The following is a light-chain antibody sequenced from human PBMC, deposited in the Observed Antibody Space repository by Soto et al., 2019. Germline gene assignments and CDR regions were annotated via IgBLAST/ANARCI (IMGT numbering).Light chain of an antibody. CDR1: QSVSNNY. V-gene: IGKV3-20*01. CDR3: HQYGNSPST. Sequence: EIWLTQSPGTLSLSPGERATLSYRASQSVSNNYLAWYQQKPGQAPRLLFYGASSRATGIPERFGGSGYGTDFTLTISRLQPEDFELYYCHQYGNSPSTFGHGTRLEIK. CDR2: GAS. J-gene: IGKJ5*01.